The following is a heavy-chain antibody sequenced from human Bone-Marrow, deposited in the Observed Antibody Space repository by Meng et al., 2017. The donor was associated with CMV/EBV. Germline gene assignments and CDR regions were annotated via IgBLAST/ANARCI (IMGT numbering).Heavy chain of an antibody. Sequence: ASVKVSCKASGYTFTSYYMHWVRQATGQGLEWMGWMNPNSGNTGYAQKFQGRVTMTRNTSISTAYMELSSLRSEDTAVYYCARATHSSGYYPSDYWGQGTLVTVSS. CDR1: GYTFTSYY. CDR2: MNPNSGNT. CDR3: ARATHSSGYYPSDY. D-gene: IGHD3-22*01. J-gene: IGHJ4*02. V-gene: IGHV1-8*02.